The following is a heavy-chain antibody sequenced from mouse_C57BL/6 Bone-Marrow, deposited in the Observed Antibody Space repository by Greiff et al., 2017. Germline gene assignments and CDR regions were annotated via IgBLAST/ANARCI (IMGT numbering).Heavy chain of an antibody. D-gene: IGHD4-1*02. Sequence: DVHLVESGGDLVKPGGSLKLSCAASGFPFSSYGMSWVRQTPDTRLEWVSTISSGGSYTYYPDSVKGRFTISRDNAKNTLYLPMSSLKSEDTAMYYCARQQLGRFAYWGQGTLVTVSA. CDR3: ARQQLGRFAY. CDR2: ISSGGSYT. V-gene: IGHV5-6*01. CDR1: GFPFSSYG. J-gene: IGHJ3*01.